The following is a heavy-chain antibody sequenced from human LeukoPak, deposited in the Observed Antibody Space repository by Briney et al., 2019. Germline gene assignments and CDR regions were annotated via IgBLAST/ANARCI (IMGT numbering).Heavy chain of an antibody. CDR3: ARSFYYDTLTGYYFFDY. CDR1: GFTFSSYS. J-gene: IGHJ4*02. Sequence: GGSLRLSCVASGFTFSSYSINWVRQAPGKGLEWVSYISSSSTTIYYADSVRGRFTITRDNAKNSLYLQMNSLRAEDTAVYYCARSFYYDTLTGYYFFDYWGQGTLVTVSS. V-gene: IGHV3-48*04. D-gene: IGHD3-9*01. CDR2: ISSSSTTI.